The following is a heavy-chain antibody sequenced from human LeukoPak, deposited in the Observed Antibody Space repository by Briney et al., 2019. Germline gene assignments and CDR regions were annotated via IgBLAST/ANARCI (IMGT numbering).Heavy chain of an antibody. CDR1: GFAFSGST. CDR3: TTSLYGDYASDY. J-gene: IGHJ4*02. Sequence: GGSLRLSCAASGFAFSGSTMHWVRQASGSGLEWVGRIRTKPYTYATAYAASVKGRFTLSRDDSRNTAYLQMDSLKTEDTAVYYCTTSLYGDYASDYWGQGTLVTVSS. CDR2: IRTKPYTYAT. V-gene: IGHV3-73*01. D-gene: IGHD4-17*01.